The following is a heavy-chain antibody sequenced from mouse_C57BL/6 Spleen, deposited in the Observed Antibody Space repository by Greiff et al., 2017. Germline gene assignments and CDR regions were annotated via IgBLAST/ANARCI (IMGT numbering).Heavy chain of an antibody. CDR2: ISSGGSYT. CDR3: ARHHSLYDYGGYFDV. D-gene: IGHD2-4*01. CDR1: GFTFSSYG. V-gene: IGHV5-6*01. J-gene: IGHJ1*03. Sequence: EVNLVESGGDLVKPGGSLKLSCAASGFTFSSYGMSWVRQTPDKRLEWVATISSGGSYTYYPDSVKGRFTISRDNAKNTLYLPMSSLKSEDTAMYYCARHHSLYDYGGYFDVWGTGTTVTVSS.